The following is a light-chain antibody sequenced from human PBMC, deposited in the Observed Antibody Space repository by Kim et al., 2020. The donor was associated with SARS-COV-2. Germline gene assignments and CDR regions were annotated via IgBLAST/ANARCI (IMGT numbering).Light chain of an antibody. CDR3: MQGTQLPNT. Sequence: QPSSTSCAPSQSLVHSDGNTYVSCLQRRPGQPPRLLIYKISHRFSGVPSRFSGSGAGTDFTLEISRVEAEDVGVYYCMQGTQLPNTFGQGTKLEI. V-gene: IGKV2-24*01. J-gene: IGKJ2*01. CDR2: KIS. CDR1: QSLVHSDGNTY.